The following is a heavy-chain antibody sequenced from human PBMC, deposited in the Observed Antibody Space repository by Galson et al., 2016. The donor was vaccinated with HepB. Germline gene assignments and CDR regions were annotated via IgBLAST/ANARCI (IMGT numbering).Heavy chain of an antibody. CDR1: GFSFSSYG. D-gene: IGHD3-22*01. CDR3: AKDPVVQAEWYYFDY. CDR2: VSSDETNK. Sequence: SLRLSCAASGFSFSSYGMHWVRQPPGKGLEWVALVSSDETNKFYADSVKGRFTISRDNSKDTLYLQMNSLRAVDTAVYYCAKDPVVQAEWYYFDYWGQGTLVTVSS. J-gene: IGHJ4*02. V-gene: IGHV3-30*18.